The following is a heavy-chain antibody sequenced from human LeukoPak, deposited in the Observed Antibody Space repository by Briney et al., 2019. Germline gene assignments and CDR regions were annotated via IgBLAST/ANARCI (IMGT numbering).Heavy chain of an antibody. CDR2: IYYSEST. D-gene: IGHD3-10*01. V-gene: IGHV4-59*08. CDR3: ARLGTYGSATCSDPDLVYYYGLDV. Sequence: SETLSLTCTVSGGSISSLYWSWIRQPPAKGLGWMGYIYYSESTNYNPSLKSRVTISVDTSKNQFSLKLTSVTAADTAVYYCARLGTYGSATCSDPDLVYYYGLDVWGQGTTVTVSS. J-gene: IGHJ6*02. CDR1: GGSISSLY.